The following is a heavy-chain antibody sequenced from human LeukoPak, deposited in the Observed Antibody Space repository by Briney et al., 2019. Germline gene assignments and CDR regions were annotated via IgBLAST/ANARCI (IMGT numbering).Heavy chain of an antibody. CDR1: GGSFSGYY. CDR3: ARIVRVLQFFDKNGVDY. Sequence: PSETLSLTCAVYGGSFSGYYWSWIRQPPGKGLEWIGEINHSGSTNYNPSLKSRVTISVDTSKNQFSLKLSSVTAADTAVYYCARIVRVLQFFDKNGVDYGGQGPLVTVSS. J-gene: IGHJ4*02. V-gene: IGHV4-34*01. D-gene: IGHD3-9*01. CDR2: INHSGST.